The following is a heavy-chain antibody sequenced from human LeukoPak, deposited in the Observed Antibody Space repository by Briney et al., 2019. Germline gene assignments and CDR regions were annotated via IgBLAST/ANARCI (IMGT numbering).Heavy chain of an antibody. CDR2: ISSSSSTI. J-gene: IGHJ4*02. D-gene: IGHD3-22*01. CDR3: AKRGVVIRVILVGFHKEAYYFDS. CDR1: GFTFSSYS. V-gene: IGHV3-48*01. Sequence: GGSLRPSCAASGFTFSSYSMNWVRQAPGKGLEWVSYISSSSSTIYYADSVKGRFTISRDNPKNTLYLQMTSLRAEDTAVYFCAKRGVVIRVILVGFHKEAYYFDSWGQGALVTVSS.